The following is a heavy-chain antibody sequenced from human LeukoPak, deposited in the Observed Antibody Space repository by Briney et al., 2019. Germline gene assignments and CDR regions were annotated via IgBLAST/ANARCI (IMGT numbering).Heavy chain of an antibody. CDR2: ISSSSSYI. J-gene: IGHJ4*02. CDR3: ARDHGDVVVPAASPLDY. Sequence: PGGSLRLSCAASGFTFSSYSMNWVRRAPGKGLEWVSSISSSSSYIYYADSVKGRFTISRDNAKNSLYLQMNSLRAEDTAVYYCARDHGDVVVPAASPLDYWGQGTLVTVSS. CDR1: GFTFSSYS. D-gene: IGHD2-2*01. V-gene: IGHV3-21*01.